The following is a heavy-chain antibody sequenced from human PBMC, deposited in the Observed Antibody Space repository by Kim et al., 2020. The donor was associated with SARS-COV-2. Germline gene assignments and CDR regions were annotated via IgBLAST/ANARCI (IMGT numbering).Heavy chain of an antibody. CDR3: ARGGSGTDFYYFDY. J-gene: IGHJ4*02. Sequence: AQKFQGRVTMTRETSISTAYMELSRLRSDDTVVYYCARGGSGTDFYYFDYWGQGTLVTVSS. V-gene: IGHV1-2*05. D-gene: IGHD3-10*01.